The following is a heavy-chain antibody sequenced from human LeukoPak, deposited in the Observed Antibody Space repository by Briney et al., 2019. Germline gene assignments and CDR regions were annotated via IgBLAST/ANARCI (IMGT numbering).Heavy chain of an antibody. CDR1: GFTFSGSA. CDR3: TRLSADDSSGYYYY. J-gene: IGHJ4*02. CDR2: IRSKANSYAT. V-gene: IGHV3-73*01. D-gene: IGHD3-22*01. Sequence: GGSLRLSCAASGFTFSGSAIHWVRQASGKGLEWVGRIRSKANSYATVCAASVKGRFTISRDDSKNMAYLQMNSLKTEDTAVYSCTRLSADDSSGYYYYWGQGTLVTVSS.